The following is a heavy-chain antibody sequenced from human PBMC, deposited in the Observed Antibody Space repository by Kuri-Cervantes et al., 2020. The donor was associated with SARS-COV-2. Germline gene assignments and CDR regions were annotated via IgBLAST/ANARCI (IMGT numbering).Heavy chain of an antibody. CDR1: GFTFSTYD. D-gene: IGHD3-10*01. Sequence: GVSWKSPCAASGFTFSTYDMYWVRQAPGKGLEWVAFIWNDGSNKYYADSVKGRFTISRDNSKNTLYLQMDSLRGDDTAVYYCARDVGDSGSDYWGQGTLVTVSS. CDR2: IWNDGSNK. J-gene: IGHJ4*02. V-gene: IGHV3-33*08. CDR3: ARDVGDSGSDY.